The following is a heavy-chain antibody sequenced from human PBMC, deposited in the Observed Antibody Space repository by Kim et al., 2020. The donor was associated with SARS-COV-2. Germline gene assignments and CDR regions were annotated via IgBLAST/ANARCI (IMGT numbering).Heavy chain of an antibody. CDR2: ISGGGGST. D-gene: IGHD7-27*01. CDR3: AKVGTGYWYFDL. V-gene: IGHV3-23*01. Sequence: GGSLRLSCAASGFTFSGYAMSWVRQAPGKGLECVSGISGGGGSTYYADSVKGRFTISRDNSKNTLSVQMNSLRADDTAVYYCAKVGTGYWYFDLWGRGTLVTVSS. CDR1: GFTFSGYA. J-gene: IGHJ2*01.